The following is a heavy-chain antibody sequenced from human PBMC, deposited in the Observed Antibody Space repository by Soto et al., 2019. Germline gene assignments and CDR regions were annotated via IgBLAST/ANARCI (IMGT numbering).Heavy chain of an antibody. CDR1: GGSISSYY. Sequence: QVQLQESGPGLVKPSETLSLTCTVSGGSISSYYWSWIRQPPGKGLEWIGYIYYSGSTNYNPSLKSRVTISVDTSKNQFSLKLSSVTAADTAVYYCATTRYDIPDVWGQGTTVTVSS. CDR2: IYYSGST. J-gene: IGHJ6*02. D-gene: IGHD3-9*01. V-gene: IGHV4-59*08. CDR3: ATTRYDIPDV.